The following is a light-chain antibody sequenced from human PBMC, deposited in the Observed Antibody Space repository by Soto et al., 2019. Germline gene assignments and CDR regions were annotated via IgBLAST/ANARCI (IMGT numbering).Light chain of an antibody. V-gene: IGKV3D-15*01. Sequence: EIVMTQSPATLSVSAGERATFSSRASESVTSKLVWYQQKPGQAPRLLIYGASSRATGIPDRFSGSGSGTEFTLTISSLQSEDFAVYYCQQYNKWPFTFGPGTKVDI. J-gene: IGKJ3*01. CDR2: GAS. CDR1: ESVTSK. CDR3: QQYNKWPFT.